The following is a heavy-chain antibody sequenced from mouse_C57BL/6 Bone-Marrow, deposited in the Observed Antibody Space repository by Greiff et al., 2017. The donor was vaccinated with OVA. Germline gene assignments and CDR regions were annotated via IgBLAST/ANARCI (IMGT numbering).Heavy chain of an antibody. D-gene: IGHD1-3*01. CDR3: ARKLIFAY. CDR1: GYTFTSYW. Sequence: VQLQQPGAELVRPGTSVKLSCKASGYTFTSYWMHWVKQRPGQGLEWIGVIDPSDSYTNYNQKFKGKATLTVDTSSSTAYMQLSSLTSEDSAVYYCARKLIFAYWGQGTLVTVSA. V-gene: IGHV1-59*01. CDR2: IDPSDSYT. J-gene: IGHJ3*01.